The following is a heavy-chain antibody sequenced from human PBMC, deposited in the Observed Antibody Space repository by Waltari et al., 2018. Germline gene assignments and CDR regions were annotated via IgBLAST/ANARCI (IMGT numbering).Heavy chain of an antibody. V-gene: IGHV4-34*01. CDR3: ARVGALGYCSSTSCYRSSRYYGMDV. Sequence: QVQLQQWGAGLLKPSETLSLTCAVYGGSFSGYYWSWIRKPPGQGLEWIGEINHSGSTNYNPSLKSRVTISVDTSKNQFSLKLSSVTAADTAVYYCARVGALGYCSSTSCYRSSRYYGMDVWGQGTTVTVSS. CDR2: INHSGST. D-gene: IGHD2-2*02. J-gene: IGHJ6*02. CDR1: GGSFSGYY.